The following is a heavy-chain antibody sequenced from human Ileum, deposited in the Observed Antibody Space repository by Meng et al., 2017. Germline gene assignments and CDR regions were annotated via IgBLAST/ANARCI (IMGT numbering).Heavy chain of an antibody. CDR3: ARAQGSTSYDFWSGFDAFDI. CDR1: GFTFSSHV. V-gene: IGHV3-21*01. J-gene: IGHJ3*02. D-gene: IGHD3-3*01. CDR2: ISSSSSYI. Sequence: GGSLRLSCEASGFTFSSHVMYWVRQAPGKGLEWVSSISSSSSYIYYADSVKGRFTISRDNAKNSLYLQMNSLRAEDTAGYYCARAQGSTSYDFWSGFDAFDIWGQGTMVTVSS.